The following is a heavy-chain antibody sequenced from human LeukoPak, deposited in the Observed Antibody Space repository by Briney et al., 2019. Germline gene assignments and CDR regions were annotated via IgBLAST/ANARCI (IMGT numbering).Heavy chain of an antibody. V-gene: IGHV3-23*01. CDR3: AKDRTGNYVAWFDP. D-gene: IGHD4-11*01. CDR2: ISSGGGST. J-gene: IGHJ5*02. CDR1: GFTFSSYG. Sequence: GGSLRLSCAVSGFTFSSYGMSWVRQAPRKGLELVSSISSGGGSTYYADSVKGRFTISRDNSKNTLYLQMHSLGAEDAAVYYCAKDRTGNYVAWFDPWGQGTLVTVSS.